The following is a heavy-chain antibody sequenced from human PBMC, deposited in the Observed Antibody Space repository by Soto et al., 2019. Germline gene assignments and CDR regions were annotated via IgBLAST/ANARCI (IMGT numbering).Heavy chain of an antibody. D-gene: IGHD2-2*01. CDR3: ARCFCAGTYCTSSSCYFDY. Sequence: QLQLQESGPGLVKPSETLSLTCTVSGGSISSSSYYWGWIRQPPGKGLEWIGSIYYNGNTHYNPSLKSRVTISVDTSKNQFSLKLTSVTAADTAVYFCARCFCAGTYCTSSSCYFDYWGQGSLVTVSS. V-gene: IGHV4-39*01. J-gene: IGHJ4*02. CDR2: IYYNGNT. CDR1: GGSISSSSYY.